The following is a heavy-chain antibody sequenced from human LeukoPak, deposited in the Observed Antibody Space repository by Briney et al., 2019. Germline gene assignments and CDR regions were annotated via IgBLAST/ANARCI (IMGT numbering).Heavy chain of an antibody. D-gene: IGHD1-26*01. V-gene: IGHV4-59*01. CDR2: IYYSGST. J-gene: IGHJ6*03. CDR1: GGSISSYY. CDR3: ARGVGWELHYYYYYYMDV. Sequence: SETLSLTCTVSGGSISSYYWSWIRQPPGKGLEWIGYIYYSGSTNYNPSLKSRVTISVDTSKNQFSLKLSSVTAADTAVYYCARGVGWELHYYYYYYMDVWGKGTTVTVSS.